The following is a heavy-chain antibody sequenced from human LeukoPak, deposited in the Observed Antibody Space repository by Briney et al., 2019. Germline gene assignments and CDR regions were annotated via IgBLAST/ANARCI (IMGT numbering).Heavy chain of an antibody. J-gene: IGHJ5*02. Sequence: GGSLRLSCAASGFTFSSYSMNWVRQAPGKGLEWVSSISSSSSYIYYADSVKGRFTISRDNAKNSLYLQMNSLRAEDTAVYYCARYGAGATQGWFDPWGQGTLVTVSS. V-gene: IGHV3-21*01. CDR2: ISSSSSYI. CDR3: ARYGAGATQGWFDP. D-gene: IGHD1-26*01. CDR1: GFTFSSYS.